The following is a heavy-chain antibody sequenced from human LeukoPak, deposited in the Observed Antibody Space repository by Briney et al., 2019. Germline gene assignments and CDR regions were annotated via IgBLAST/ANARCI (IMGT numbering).Heavy chain of an antibody. CDR2: ISSSGSTI. J-gene: IGHJ3*02. CDR3: ARPSYSYGQVVAISFDI. CDR1: GFTFSSYE. D-gene: IGHD5-18*01. V-gene: IGHV3-48*03. Sequence: GGSLRPSCAASGFTFSSYEMNWVRQAPGKGLEWVSYISSSGSTIYYADSVKGRFTISRDNAKNSLYLQMNSLRAEDTAVYYCARPSYSYGQVVAISFDIWGKGTMVTVSS.